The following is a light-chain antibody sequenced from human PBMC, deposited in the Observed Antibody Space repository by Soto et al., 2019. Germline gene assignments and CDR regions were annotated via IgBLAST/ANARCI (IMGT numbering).Light chain of an antibody. CDR2: YSS. V-gene: IGKV3-11*01. J-gene: IGKJ5*01. Sequence: IVLTQSPATLTLSPVERATLPYRAIQIVRSYLLWYQPTPGPAPSLLXSYSSNRSTGIPARFNGIGSRTDFTLTXSCPEPEDFALYYCQQRYSRPPITCRQGTRLQIK. CDR3: QQRYSRPPIT. CDR1: QIVRSY.